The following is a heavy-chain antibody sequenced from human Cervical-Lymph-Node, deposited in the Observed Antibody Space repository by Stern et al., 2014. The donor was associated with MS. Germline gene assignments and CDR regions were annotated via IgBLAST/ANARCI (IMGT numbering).Heavy chain of an antibody. D-gene: IGHD6-19*01. CDR2: MYHSGST. CDR1: GGSISSSSHY. Sequence: VQLVESGPGLVKPSETLSLTCTVSGGSISSSSHYWGWIRQPPGKGLEWIGSMYHSGSTYYNPSLKSRVTLSADTSKNPFSLKLSSVTAADTAVYYCARAVAGIIWYFDYWGQGTLVTVSS. J-gene: IGHJ4*02. CDR3: ARAVAGIIWYFDY. V-gene: IGHV4-39*01.